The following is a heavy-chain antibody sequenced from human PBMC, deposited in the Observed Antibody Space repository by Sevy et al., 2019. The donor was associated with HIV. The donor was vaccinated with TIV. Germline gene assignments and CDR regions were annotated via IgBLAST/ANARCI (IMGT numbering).Heavy chain of an antibody. Sequence: GGSLRLSCAASGFSFTTYGMHWVRQAPGKGLEWVAVISYDGSKRYYSDSVKGRFTISRDNSKNTVYLQMNSLRAEDTAVYYCAKDWALDIVTVPSAMPANWGQGTLVTVSS. V-gene: IGHV3-30*18. J-gene: IGHJ4*02. CDR1: GFSFTTYG. CDR3: AKDWALDIVTVPSAMPAN. D-gene: IGHD2-2*01. CDR2: ISYDGSKR.